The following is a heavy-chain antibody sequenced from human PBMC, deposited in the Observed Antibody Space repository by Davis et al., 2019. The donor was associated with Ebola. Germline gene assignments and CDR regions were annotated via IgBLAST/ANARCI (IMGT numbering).Heavy chain of an antibody. Sequence: GGSLRLSCTASGFTFGDYAMSWVRQAPGKGLEWVGFIRSKAYGGTTEYAASVKGRFTISRDDSKSIAYLQMNSLKTEDTAVYYCTRDAFQLELIYYYYGMDVWGQGTTVTVSS. CDR2: IRSKAYGGTT. J-gene: IGHJ6*02. D-gene: IGHD1-7*01. CDR3: TRDAFQLELIYYYYGMDV. V-gene: IGHV3-49*04. CDR1: GFTFGDYA.